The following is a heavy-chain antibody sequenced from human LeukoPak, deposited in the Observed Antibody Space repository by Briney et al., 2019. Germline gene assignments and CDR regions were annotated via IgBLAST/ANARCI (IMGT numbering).Heavy chain of an antibody. D-gene: IGHD3-3*01. CDR2: IRSKAYGGTT. Sequence: GGSLRLSCTASGFTFGDYAMGWVRQAPGKGLEWVGFIRSKAYGGTTEYAASVKGRFTISRDDSKSIAHLQMNSLKTEDTAVYYCTRSITIFGETDAFDIWGQGTMVTVSS. V-gene: IGHV3-49*04. CDR3: TRSITIFGETDAFDI. J-gene: IGHJ3*02. CDR1: GFTFGDYA.